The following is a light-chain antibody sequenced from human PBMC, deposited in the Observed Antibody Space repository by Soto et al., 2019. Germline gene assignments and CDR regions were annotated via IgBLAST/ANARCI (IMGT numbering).Light chain of an antibody. V-gene: IGLV1-44*01. J-gene: IGLJ1*01. Sequence: QSVLTQPPSASGTPGQRGTISCSGSSSNIGSNTVNWYQQLPGTAPKLLIYSHNQRPSGVPDRFSGSKSGTSASLAISGLQSEDEADYYCAAWDASLNGYVFGTGTKLTVL. CDR3: AAWDASLNGYV. CDR2: SHN. CDR1: SSNIGSNT.